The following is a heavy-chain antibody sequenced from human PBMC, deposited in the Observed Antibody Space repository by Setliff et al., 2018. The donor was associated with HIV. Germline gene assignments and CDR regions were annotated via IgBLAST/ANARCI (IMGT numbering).Heavy chain of an antibody. CDR1: GGSISSDTFY. CDR3: ARRDWLPLGGLDY. D-gene: IGHD3-10*01. J-gene: IGHJ4*02. CDR2: IHHSGSA. V-gene: IGHV4-39*07. Sequence: SETLSLTCTVSGGSISSDTFYWSWIRQPPGKGPEWIGSIHHSGSAHLNPSLKSRVAMSVDTSENQFSLKLSSVTAADTAVYYCARRDWLPLGGLDYWGQGTLVTVSS.